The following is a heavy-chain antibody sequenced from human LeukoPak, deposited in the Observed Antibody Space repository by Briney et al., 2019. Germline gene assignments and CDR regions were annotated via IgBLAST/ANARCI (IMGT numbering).Heavy chain of an antibody. J-gene: IGHJ3*02. CDR2: IIPIFGTA. CDR1: GGTFSSYA. D-gene: IGHD5/OR15-5a*01. V-gene: IGHV1-69*13. Sequence: GASVKVSCKASGGTFSSYAISWVRQAPGQGLEWMGGIIPIFGTANYAQKFQGRVTITADESTSTAYMELSSLRSEDTAVYYCARTKSTDDAFDIWGQGTMVTVFS. CDR3: ARTKSTDDAFDI.